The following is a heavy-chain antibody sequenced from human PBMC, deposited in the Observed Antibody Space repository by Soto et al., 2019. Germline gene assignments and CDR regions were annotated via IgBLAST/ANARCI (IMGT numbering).Heavy chain of an antibody. CDR1: GFTFISYS. CDR3: AKKVNSGPGSQYFDY. Sequence: PXGSLRLTCAASGFTFISYSQRWVRQAPGDGLEWVSGFRTSGDGGTTYYADSVKGRFAISRDNSKNMLFLQMNSLRAEDTAIYYCAKKVNSGPGSQYFDYWGQGTLVTVSS. V-gene: IGHV3-23*01. CDR2: FRTSGDGGTT. D-gene: IGHD3-10*01. J-gene: IGHJ4*02.